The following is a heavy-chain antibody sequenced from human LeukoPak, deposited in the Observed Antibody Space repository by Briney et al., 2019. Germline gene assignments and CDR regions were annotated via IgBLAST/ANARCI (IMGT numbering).Heavy chain of an antibody. J-gene: IGHJ4*02. D-gene: IGHD2-21*02. CDR2: IYTSGST. Sequence: PSETLSLTCTVSGGSISSYYWSWIRQPAGKGLEWIGRIYTSGSTNYNPSLKSRVTMSVDTSKNQFSLKLTSVTAADTAVYYCARNPSLHIVVVTAIDYWGQGTLVTVSS. CDR1: GGSISSYY. CDR3: ARNPSLHIVVVTAIDY. V-gene: IGHV4-4*07.